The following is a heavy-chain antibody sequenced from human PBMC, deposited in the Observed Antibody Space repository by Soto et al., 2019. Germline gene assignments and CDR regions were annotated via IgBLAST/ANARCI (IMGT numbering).Heavy chain of an antibody. V-gene: IGHV1-18*01. CDR1: GYTFTSYA. CDR2: INAYNGNT. CDR3: ARDSPPTYL. Sequence: QVQLVQSGAEVKKPGASVKVSCKASGYTFTSYAISWVRQAPGQGLEWMGWINAYNGNTNYAQKPQXXXTXXTDTSTSTAYMELRSLRSDDTAVYYCARDSPPTYLWGQGTLVTVSS. J-gene: IGHJ5*02.